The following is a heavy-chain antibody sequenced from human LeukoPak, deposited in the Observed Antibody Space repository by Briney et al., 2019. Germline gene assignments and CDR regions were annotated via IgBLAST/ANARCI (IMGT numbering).Heavy chain of an antibody. CDR2: ISINTDT. Sequence: GGSLRLSCAASGIAVTGNYMSWVRQPPGKGLEWVAFISINTDTFYAGSVRGRFTISRDSSKNTLFLQMNSLRDEDSAVYYCAIAQSWDELFDSWGQGTLVTVSS. CDR1: GIAVTGNY. J-gene: IGHJ4*02. D-gene: IGHD1-1*01. CDR3: AIAQSWDELFDS. V-gene: IGHV3-53*01.